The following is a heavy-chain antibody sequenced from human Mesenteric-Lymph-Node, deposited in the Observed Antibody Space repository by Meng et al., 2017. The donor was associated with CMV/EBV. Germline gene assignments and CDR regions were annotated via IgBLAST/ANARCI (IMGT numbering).Heavy chain of an antibody. CDR2: IYYSGSA. V-gene: IGHV4-39*07. CDR3: ARVRNSSGWTTFDP. J-gene: IGHJ5*02. D-gene: IGHD6-19*01. CDR1: GFTFSSYS. Sequence: ESLKISCAASGFTFSSYSMNWVRQAPGKGLEWIGSIYYSGSAHYNPSLESRVTISVDTSKNHFSLKLTSVTAADTALYYCARVRNSSGWTTFDPWGQGTLVTVSS.